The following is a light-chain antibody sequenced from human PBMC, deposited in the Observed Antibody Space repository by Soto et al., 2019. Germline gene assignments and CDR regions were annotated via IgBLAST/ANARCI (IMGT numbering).Light chain of an antibody. CDR1: QSVTTW. J-gene: IGKJ4*01. Sequence: DSQMTQSPSTLSASVGDRVSITCRASQSVTTWLAWYQQKPGKAPRLLIYKASSLESGVPSRFSGSGSGTEFNLTISSLQADDFATYYCQQHNSYPLTFGGGTKVEIK. CDR2: KAS. V-gene: IGKV1-5*03. CDR3: QQHNSYPLT.